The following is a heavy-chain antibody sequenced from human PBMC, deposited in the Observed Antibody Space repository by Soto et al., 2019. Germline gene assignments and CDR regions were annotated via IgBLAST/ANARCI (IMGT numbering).Heavy chain of an antibody. CDR1: GFTFTSSA. Sequence: SVKVSCKASGFTFTSSAVQWVRQARGQRLEWIGWIVVGSGNTNYAQKFQERVTITRDMSTSTAYMELSSLRSEDTAVYYCAADHSPYRTRNPCYPTSYHNCMDVWGQGTTGTVSS. CDR3: AADHSPYRTRNPCYPTSYHNCMDV. D-gene: IGHD2-2*01. V-gene: IGHV1-58*01. J-gene: IGHJ6*02. CDR2: IVVGSGNT.